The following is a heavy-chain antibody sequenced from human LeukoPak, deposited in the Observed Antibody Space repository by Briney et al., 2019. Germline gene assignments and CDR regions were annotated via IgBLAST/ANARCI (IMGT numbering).Heavy chain of an antibody. V-gene: IGHV3-7*01. Sequence: GGSLRLSCAASGFTFSSYWMSWVRQAPGKGLEWVANIKQDRSEKYYVDSVKDRFTISRDNAKNALYLQMNSLRAEDTAVYYCARRRVGVVIKGFDYWGQGTLVTVSS. J-gene: IGHJ4*02. D-gene: IGHD3-3*01. CDR3: ARRRVGVVIKGFDY. CDR1: GFTFSSYW. CDR2: IKQDRSEK.